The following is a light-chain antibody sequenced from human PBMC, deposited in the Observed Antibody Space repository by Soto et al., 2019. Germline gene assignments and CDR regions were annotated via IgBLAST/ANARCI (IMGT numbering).Light chain of an antibody. CDR1: SSDVGSYNL. V-gene: IGLV2-23*02. CDR2: EVS. CDR3: CSYVGSSTFYV. J-gene: IGLJ1*01. Sequence: QSALTQPASVSGSPGQSITISCTGTSSDVGSYNLVSWYQQHPGKTPKLMVYEVSKWPSGVSNRFSGSKSGNTASLTISGLQAEDEADYYCCSYVGSSTFYVFATGTKLTVL.